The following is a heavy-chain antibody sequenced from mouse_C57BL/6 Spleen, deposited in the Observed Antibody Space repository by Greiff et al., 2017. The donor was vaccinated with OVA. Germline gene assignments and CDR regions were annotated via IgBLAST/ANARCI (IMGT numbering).Heavy chain of an antibody. CDR1: GFNIKDYY. CDR2: IDPEDGET. D-gene: IGHD3-1*01. V-gene: IGHV14-2*01. Sequence: EVQLQQSGAELVKPGASVKLSCTASGFNIKDYYMHWVKQRTEQGLEWIGRIDPEDGETKYAPEFQGKATITADTSSNTAYLQLSSLTSEDTAVYYCARTSAWFAYWGQGTLVTVSA. J-gene: IGHJ3*01. CDR3: ARTSAWFAY.